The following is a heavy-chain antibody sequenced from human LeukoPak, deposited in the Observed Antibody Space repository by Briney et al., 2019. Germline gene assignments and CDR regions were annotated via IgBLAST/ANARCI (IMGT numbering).Heavy chain of an antibody. CDR2: ISGSGFTI. V-gene: IGHV3-11*04. D-gene: IGHD3-10*01. CDR3: AREAYGSGSQPYDY. Sequence: GGSLRLSCAASGFTVSSNYMSWVRQGPGKGLEWVSYISGSGFTIYYADSVKGRFTISRDNAKKSLFLHMNSLRAEDTAVYYCAREAYGSGSQPYDYWGQGTLVTVSS. CDR1: GFTVSSNY. J-gene: IGHJ4*02.